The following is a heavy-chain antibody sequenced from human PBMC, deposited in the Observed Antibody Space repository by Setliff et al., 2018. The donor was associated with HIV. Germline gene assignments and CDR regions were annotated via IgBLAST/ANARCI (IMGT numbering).Heavy chain of an antibody. V-gene: IGHV3-48*01. Sequence: GSLRLSCAASRFTFSSYSMNWVRQAPGKGLEWVSSISSSSSTIYYADSVKGRFTISRDNAKNSLYLQMNSLRAEDTAVYYCARVSELLAYYMDVWGKGTTVTVSS. D-gene: IGHD1-26*01. J-gene: IGHJ6*03. CDR1: RFTFSSYS. CDR3: ARVSELLAYYMDV. CDR2: ISSSSSTI.